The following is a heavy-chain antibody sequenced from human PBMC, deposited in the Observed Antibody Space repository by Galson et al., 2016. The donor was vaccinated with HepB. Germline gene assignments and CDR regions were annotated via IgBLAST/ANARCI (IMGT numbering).Heavy chain of an antibody. Sequence: SLRLSCAASGFTFSNYSLTWVRQAPGKGLEWVATIKRGGGETYYVDSVKGRFTISRDNAKNILYLQMNSLRVEDTAMYYCAKGPDDFLGGYNPCGGFDPWGRGTMVTVSS. CDR3: AKGPDDFLGGYNPCGGFDP. CDR1: GFTFSNYS. CDR2: IKRGGGET. J-gene: IGHJ5*02. V-gene: IGHV3-7*03. D-gene: IGHD3-3*01.